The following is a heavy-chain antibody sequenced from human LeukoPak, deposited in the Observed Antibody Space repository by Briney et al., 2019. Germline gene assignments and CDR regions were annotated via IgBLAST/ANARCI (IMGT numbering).Heavy chain of an antibody. Sequence: SETLSLTYTVSGGSISSYYWSWIRQPAGKGLEWIGRIYSTGSTNYNPSLKSRITMSVDTSKNQFSLRLRSVTAADTAVYYCARQIASAGTAGFDFWAREPWSPSPQ. CDR3: ARQIASAGTAGFDF. CDR2: IYSTGST. CDR1: GGSISSYY. J-gene: IGHJ4*02. D-gene: IGHD6-13*01. V-gene: IGHV4-4*07.